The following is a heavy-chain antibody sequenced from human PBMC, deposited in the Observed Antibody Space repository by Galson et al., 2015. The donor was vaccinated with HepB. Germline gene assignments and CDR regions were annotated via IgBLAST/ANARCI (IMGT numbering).Heavy chain of an antibody. CDR1: GYTLTELS. D-gene: IGHD3-10*01. CDR2: FDPQEGDT. V-gene: IGHV1-24*01. J-gene: IGHJ4*02. Sequence: SVKVSCKVSGYTLTELSIHWMRQAPGKGLEWMGGFDPQEGDTIYAQKFQGRVSMTEDTSTDTAYMELSSLRLEDTAVYYCTTVRTYYSASGIFPFDNWGQGALVTVSS. CDR3: TTVRTYYSASGIFPFDN.